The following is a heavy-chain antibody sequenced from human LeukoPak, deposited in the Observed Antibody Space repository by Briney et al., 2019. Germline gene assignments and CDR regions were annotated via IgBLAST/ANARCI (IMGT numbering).Heavy chain of an antibody. D-gene: IGHD2-21*02. CDR3: ARVRGIVVVTAHPRRYFDY. V-gene: IGHV1-2*02. CDR2: INPNSGGT. J-gene: IGHJ4*02. CDR1: GYTFTGYY. Sequence: ASVKVSCKASGYTFTGYYMHWVRQAPGQGLEWMGWINPNSGGTNYAQKFQGRVTMTRDTSTSTAYMELSRLRSDDTAVYYCARVRGIVVVTAHPRRYFDYWGQGTLVTVSS.